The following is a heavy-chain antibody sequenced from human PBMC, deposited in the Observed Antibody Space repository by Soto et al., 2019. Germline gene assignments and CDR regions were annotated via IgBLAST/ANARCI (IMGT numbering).Heavy chain of an antibody. D-gene: IGHD3-10*01. Sequence: QVQLQESGPGLVKPSETLSLSCTVSGGSISSYYWSWFRQSPGKRMEWIGYVHHSWGSSYNPSLQSRVAISRDTSKSQFSLKVTSVTATDTAVYYCARQGFGPLHGLVDVWGKGTTVTVSS. V-gene: IGHV4-59*08. CDR2: VHHSWGS. CDR3: ARQGFGPLHGLVDV. CDR1: GGSISSYY. J-gene: IGHJ6*04.